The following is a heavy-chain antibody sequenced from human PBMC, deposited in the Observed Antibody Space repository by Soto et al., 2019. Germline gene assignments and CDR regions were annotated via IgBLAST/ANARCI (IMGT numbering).Heavy chain of an antibody. CDR1: GYSFTTDD. CDR3: ARFGQQWLSGGSAYYFDY. CDR2: MDPNSGDT. Sequence: ASVKGSCKASGYSFTTDDINWMRQATGQGLEWMGWMDPNSGDTGYAQKFQGRVTMTRDTSISTAYMELSSLRSDDTALYYCARFGQQWLSGGSAYYFDYWGQGTLVTVSS. J-gene: IGHJ4*02. V-gene: IGHV1-8*01. D-gene: IGHD6-19*01.